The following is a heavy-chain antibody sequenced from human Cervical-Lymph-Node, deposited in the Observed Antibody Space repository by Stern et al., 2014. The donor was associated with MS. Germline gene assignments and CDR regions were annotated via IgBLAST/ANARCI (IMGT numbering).Heavy chain of an antibody. Sequence: EVQLVESGAEVKKPGESLTISCHGSGFTFTNYWIGWVRQMPGKGLEFLGIIYPADSDTMYSPSFQGQVTFSADKSINTAYLHLSSLKASDTAVYYCARLAGTFDRISSTYVRRWFDPWGQGTLVTVSS. J-gene: IGHJ5*02. CDR1: GFTFTNYW. CDR3: ARLAGTFDRISSTYVRRWFDP. D-gene: IGHD1-1*01. V-gene: IGHV5-51*03. CDR2: IYPADSDT.